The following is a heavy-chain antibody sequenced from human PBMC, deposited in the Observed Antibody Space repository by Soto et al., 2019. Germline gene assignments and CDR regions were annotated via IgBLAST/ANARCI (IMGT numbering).Heavy chain of an antibody. Sequence: QVQLVQSGAEVKKPGASVKVSCKASGYTFTSYGISWVRQAPGQGLEWMGWISAYNGNTNYAQKLQGRVTMTTDTSTSTAYMEPRSLRSDDTAVYYYARDLGQQVVHYYYYYGMDVWGQGTTVTVSS. D-gene: IGHD6-13*01. CDR3: ARDLGQQVVHYYYYYGMDV. CDR1: GYTFTSYG. J-gene: IGHJ6*02. V-gene: IGHV1-18*01. CDR2: ISAYNGNT.